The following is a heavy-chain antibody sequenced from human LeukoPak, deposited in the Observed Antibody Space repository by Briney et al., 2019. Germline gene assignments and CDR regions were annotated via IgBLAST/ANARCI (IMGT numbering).Heavy chain of an antibody. V-gene: IGHV4-4*02. J-gene: IGHJ4*02. Sequence: SETLSLTCAVSGGSISSSNWWSWVRPPPWKGLEWIGEIYYSGSTNYNPSLKSRVTISVDKSKNQFSLKPSSVTAADTAVYYCARVGYYYDSSGYYIFDYWGQGTLVTVSS. CDR3: ARVGYYYDSSGYYIFDY. CDR2: IYYSGST. D-gene: IGHD3-22*01. CDR1: GGSISSSNW.